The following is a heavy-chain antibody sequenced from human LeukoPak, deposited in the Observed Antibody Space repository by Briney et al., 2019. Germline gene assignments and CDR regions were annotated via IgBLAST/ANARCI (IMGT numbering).Heavy chain of an antibody. V-gene: IGHV1-8*03. CDR1: GYTFTSYD. D-gene: IGHD5-12*01. CDR3: ARGKYSGYDSPSYYYYYYMDV. CDR2: MNPNSGNT. J-gene: IGHJ6*03. Sequence: ASVKVSCKASGYTFTSYDINWVRQATGQGLEWMGWMNPNSGNTGYAQKFQGRVTITRNTSISTAYMELSSLRSEDTAVYYCARGKYSGYDSPSYYYYYYMDVWGKGTTVTVSS.